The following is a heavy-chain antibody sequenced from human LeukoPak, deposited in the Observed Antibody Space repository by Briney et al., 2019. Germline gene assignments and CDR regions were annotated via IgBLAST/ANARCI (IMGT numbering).Heavy chain of an antibody. CDR1: GFTFSSYS. CDR3: AREGSLVTTFWFDP. J-gene: IGHJ5*02. CDR2: ISSSSSTI. Sequence: PGGSLRLSCAASGFTFSSYSMNWVRQAPGKGLEWVSYISSSSSTIYYADSVKGRFTISRDNAKNSLYLQMNSLRAEDTAVYYCAREGSLVTTFWFDPWGQGTLVTVSS. V-gene: IGHV3-48*04. D-gene: IGHD4-17*01.